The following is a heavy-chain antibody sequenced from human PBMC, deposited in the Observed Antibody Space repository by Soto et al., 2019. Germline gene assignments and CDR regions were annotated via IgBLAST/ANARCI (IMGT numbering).Heavy chain of an antibody. Sequence: EGSLRLSCVGSGFTFITYSINWGRQAPGKGLEWVSSISSRSDIYYADSVKGRFTISRDNAKNSVSLQMNSLRAEDTAVYYCAREYTAWPLAYGLDVWGQGTTVTVSS. J-gene: IGHJ6*02. CDR1: GFTFITYS. V-gene: IGHV3-21*01. D-gene: IGHD2-2*02. CDR2: ISSRSDI. CDR3: AREYTAWPLAYGLDV.